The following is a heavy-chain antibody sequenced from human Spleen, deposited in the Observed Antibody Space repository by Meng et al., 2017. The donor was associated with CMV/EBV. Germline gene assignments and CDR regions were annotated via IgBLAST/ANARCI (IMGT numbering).Heavy chain of an antibody. D-gene: IGHD5-24*01. CDR1: GDSVSSNRAA. J-gene: IGHJ4*02. CDR3: ARGATISPASFDF. V-gene: IGHV6-1*01. CDR2: TYYRSKWYY. Sequence: QVQLQQSGPGLVKPSQTLSLTCDLSGDSVSSNRAAWNWIRQSPSRGLEWLGRTYYRSKWYYDYAVSVKSRISINPDTSKNQFSLQLNSVTPEDTAVYYCARGATISPASFDFWGQGTLVTVSS.